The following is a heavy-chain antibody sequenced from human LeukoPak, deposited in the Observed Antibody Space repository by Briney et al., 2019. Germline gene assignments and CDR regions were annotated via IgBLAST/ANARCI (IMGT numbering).Heavy chain of an antibody. CDR1: GFTFSTYN. CDR2: ITSSSSYI. J-gene: IGHJ6*03. V-gene: IGHV3-21*01. CDR3: ARDPYSGNYGDYYYYYMDV. Sequence: GGSLRLSCAASGFTFSTYNMNWVRQAPGKGLEWVSSITSSSSYIYYADSVKGRFTISRDNAKSSLYLQMNSLRDEDTAVYYCARDPYSGNYGDYYYYYMDVWGKGTTVTISS. D-gene: IGHD1-26*01.